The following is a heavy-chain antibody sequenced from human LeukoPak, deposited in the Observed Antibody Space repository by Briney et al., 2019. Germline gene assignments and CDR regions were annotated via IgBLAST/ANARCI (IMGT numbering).Heavy chain of an antibody. CDR3: AYALLDY. V-gene: IGHV3-30*02. J-gene: IGHJ4*02. CDR1: GFTFSRYA. Sequence: GGSLRLSCAASGFTFSRYAMHWIRQAPGKGLEWVAFIRNDGSDKYYTGSVKGRFTISRGNSNNTLYLQMNSLTAEDTAVYYCAYALLDYWGQGSLVTVSS. CDR2: IRNDGSDK. D-gene: IGHD4-17*01.